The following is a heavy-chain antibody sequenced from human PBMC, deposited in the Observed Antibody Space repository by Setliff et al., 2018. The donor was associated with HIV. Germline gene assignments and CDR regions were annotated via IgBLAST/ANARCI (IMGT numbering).Heavy chain of an antibody. CDR2: ISSDGSDK. CDR1: GFAFRNYI. CDR3: SRHLGYCSTTNSC. J-gene: IGHJ4*02. D-gene: IGHD2-2*03. V-gene: IGHV3-30*01. Sequence: GGSLRLSCAASGFAFRNYIFHWVRQAPGKGLEWVAIISSDGSDKNYADSVKARFTVSRDNSKNTLYLQMNRLRGEDTAVYYCSRHLGYCSTTNSCWGQGTPVTVSS.